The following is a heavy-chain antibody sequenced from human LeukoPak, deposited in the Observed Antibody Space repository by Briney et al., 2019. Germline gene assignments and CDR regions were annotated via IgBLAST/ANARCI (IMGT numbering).Heavy chain of an antibody. CDR1: GGSISSYY. V-gene: IGHV4-59*01. D-gene: IGHD3-22*01. CDR3: ARESRAHYYDSSGYYAVYYFDY. J-gene: IGHJ4*02. Sequence: NTSETLSLTCTVSGGSISSYYWSWIRQPPGKGLEWIGYIYYSGSTNYNPSLKSRVTISVDTSKNQFSLKLSSVTAADTAVYYCARESRAHYYDSSGYYAVYYFDYWGQGTLVTVSS. CDR2: IYYSGST.